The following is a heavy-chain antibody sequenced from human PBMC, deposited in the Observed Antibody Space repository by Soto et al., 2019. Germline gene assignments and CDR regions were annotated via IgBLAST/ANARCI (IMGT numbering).Heavy chain of an antibody. CDR1: GGSISSGDYY. V-gene: IGHV4-30-4*01. D-gene: IGHD4-17*01. CDR3: AREDSTTVVTFFAY. Sequence: PSETLSLTCTVSGGSISSGDYYWSWIRQPPGKGLEWIGYIYYSGSTYYNPSLKSRITISVDTSKNQFSLKLSAVTAADTAVYYCAREDSTTVVTFFAYWGQGTLVTVSS. J-gene: IGHJ4*02. CDR2: IYYSGST.